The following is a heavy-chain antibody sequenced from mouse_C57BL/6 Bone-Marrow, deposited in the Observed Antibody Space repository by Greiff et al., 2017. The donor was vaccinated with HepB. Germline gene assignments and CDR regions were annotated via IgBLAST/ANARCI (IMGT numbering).Heavy chain of an antibody. CDR3: VIYYGKWAMDY. Sequence: QVQLQQPGAELVRPGSSVKLSCKASGYTFTSYWMDWVKQRPGQGLEWIGNIYPSDSETHYNQKFKDKATLTVDKSSSTAYMQLSSLTSEDSAVYYCVIYYGKWAMDYWGQGTSVPVSS. J-gene: IGHJ4*01. CDR1: GYTFTSYW. V-gene: IGHV1-61*01. CDR2: IYPSDSET. D-gene: IGHD2-1*01.